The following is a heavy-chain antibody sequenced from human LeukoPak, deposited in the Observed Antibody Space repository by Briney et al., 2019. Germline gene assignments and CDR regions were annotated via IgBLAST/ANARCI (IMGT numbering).Heavy chain of an antibody. J-gene: IGHJ4*02. CDR1: GYIFTSYY. CDR2: INPSGGST. Sequence: ASVKVSCKASGYIFTSYYMHWVRQATGQGLEWMGIINPSGGSTSYAQKFQGRVTMTRDTSTSTVYMELSSLRSEDTAVYYCARESMVRGVKDYWGQGTLVTVSS. D-gene: IGHD3-10*01. V-gene: IGHV1-46*01. CDR3: ARESMVRGVKDY.